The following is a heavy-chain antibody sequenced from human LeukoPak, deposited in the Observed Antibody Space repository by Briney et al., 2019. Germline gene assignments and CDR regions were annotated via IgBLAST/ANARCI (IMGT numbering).Heavy chain of an antibody. J-gene: IGHJ4*02. CDR2: IYYSGST. D-gene: IGHD5-24*01. Sequence: SETLSLTCTVSGGSISSYYWSWIRQPPGKGLEWIGYIYYSGSTNYNPSLKSRVTISVDTSKNQFSLKLSSVTAADTAVYYCARRVGRWLQLAGFDYWGQGTLVTVSS. CDR1: GGSISSYY. V-gene: IGHV4-59*12. CDR3: ARRVGRWLQLAGFDY.